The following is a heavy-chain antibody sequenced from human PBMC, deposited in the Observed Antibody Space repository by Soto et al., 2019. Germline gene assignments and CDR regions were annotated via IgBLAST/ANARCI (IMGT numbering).Heavy chain of an antibody. CDR1: AGSLRARNDL. Sequence: SETRCPTSTFSAGSLRARNDLLCRIRQSPGQGLEWIGSFHNSGSIHYNPPFKSRATISVDTSRNQFSLKLSSVTAADTAVYYCASWTTVTTERFDAFDIWGQGTMVT. D-gene: IGHD4-17*01. J-gene: IGHJ3*02. CDR2: FHNSGSI. V-gene: IGHV4-39*07. CDR3: ASWTTVTTERFDAFDI.